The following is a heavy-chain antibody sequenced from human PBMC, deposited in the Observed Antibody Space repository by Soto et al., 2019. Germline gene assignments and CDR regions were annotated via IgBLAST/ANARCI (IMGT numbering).Heavy chain of an antibody. CDR2: LYYSGNT. Sequence: SETLSLTCTVSGGSISPFYWSWVRQPPGKGLEWIGYLYYSGNTNYNPSLKSRVTISVDASKNQVSLRLTSVTAADTAVHYCARVGGVAARTFDYWGQGTVVTVSS. J-gene: IGHJ4*02. D-gene: IGHD2-15*01. V-gene: IGHV4-59*01. CDR3: ARVGGVAARTFDY. CDR1: GGSISPFY.